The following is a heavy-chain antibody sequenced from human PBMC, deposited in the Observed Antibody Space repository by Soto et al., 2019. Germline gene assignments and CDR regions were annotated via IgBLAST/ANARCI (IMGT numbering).Heavy chain of an antibody. Sequence: QVQLVQSGAEVKKPGSSVKVSCKASGGIFSTYAISWLRQAPGQGLEWMGGIIPLFGTPNYAQRFQGRVTITGDEATRTAKRERGRWRLENRAFYSCGREGDDYGSGNYYTRIDFGAQGPLVPVSS. V-gene: IGHV1-69*01. D-gene: IGHD3-10*01. CDR2: IIPLFGTP. CDR1: GGIFSTYA. CDR3: GREGDDYGSGNYYTRIDF. J-gene: IGHJ4*02.